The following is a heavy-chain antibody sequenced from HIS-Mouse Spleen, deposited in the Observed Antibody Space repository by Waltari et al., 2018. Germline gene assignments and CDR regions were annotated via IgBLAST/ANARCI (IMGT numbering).Heavy chain of an antibody. V-gene: IGHV3-30*18. D-gene: IGHD1-26*01. CDR2: ISYDGSNK. J-gene: IGHJ4*02. Sequence: QVQLVESGGGVVQPGRSLRPSCAAPGFTFSSHGMHWVRQAPGKGLGWVAVISYDGSNKYYADSVKGRFTISRDNSKNTLYLQMNSLRAEDTAVYYCAKDTSGSYSDYWGQGTLVTVSS. CDR3: AKDTSGSYSDY. CDR1: GFTFSSHG.